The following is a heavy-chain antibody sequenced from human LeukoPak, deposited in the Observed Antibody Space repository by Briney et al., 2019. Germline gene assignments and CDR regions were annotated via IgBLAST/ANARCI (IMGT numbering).Heavy chain of an antibody. Sequence: GGSLRLSCAASGFTFSSYWMSWVRQAPGKGLEWVANIKQDGSEKYYVDSVKGRFTISRDNAKNSLYLQMNSLRAEDTAVYYCARGAPGSYCSGGSCPYFDYWGQGTLVSVSS. V-gene: IGHV3-7*01. CDR1: GFTFSSYW. J-gene: IGHJ4*02. CDR3: ARGAPGSYCSGGSCPYFDY. D-gene: IGHD2-15*01. CDR2: IKQDGSEK.